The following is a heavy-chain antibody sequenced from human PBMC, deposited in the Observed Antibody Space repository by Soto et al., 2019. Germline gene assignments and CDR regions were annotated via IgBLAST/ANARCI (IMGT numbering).Heavy chain of an antibody. V-gene: IGHV3-30*18. J-gene: IGHJ4*02. CDR1: GFTFSNYG. D-gene: IGHD2-21*02. Sequence: QVQLVESGGGVVQPGRSLRLSCAASGFTFSNYGRHWVRQAPGKGLEWVALISYAGSNKYYADSVKGRFTISRDHSKNTLHLQMSRLRTEDTAVYFCEKDLAHYVVTALPTHYWGQGTLVTVSS. CDR2: ISYAGSNK. CDR3: EKDLAHYVVTALPTHY.